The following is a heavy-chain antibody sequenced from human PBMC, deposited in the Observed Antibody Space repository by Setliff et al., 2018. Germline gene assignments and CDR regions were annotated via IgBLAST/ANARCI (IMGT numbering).Heavy chain of an antibody. CDR2: LNPKNNDT. CDR1: GYTFTDYY. Sequence: PGASVKVSCKTSGYTFTDYYIHWVRQAPGEGLEWMGWLNPKNNDTSYAQKFLGRVTMTRDTSISAAYMELIALRSDDTALYYCARDPLPKHYDVVTGYYSAPNYYYMDVWGKGTTVTVSS. V-gene: IGHV1-2*02. D-gene: IGHD3-9*01. J-gene: IGHJ6*03. CDR3: ARDPLPKHYDVVTGYYSAPNYYYMDV.